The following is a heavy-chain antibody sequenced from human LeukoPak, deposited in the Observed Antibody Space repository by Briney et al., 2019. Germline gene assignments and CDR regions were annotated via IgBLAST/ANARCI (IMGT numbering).Heavy chain of an antibody. V-gene: IGHV4-59*01. CDR1: GGSISSYY. J-gene: IGHJ4*02. Sequence: PSETLCLTCTASGGSISSYYWSWIRQSPGKGLEWIGYIYYSGSTNYNPSVKSRVAMSLDTSKSQFSLSLRSVTAADTALYYCAGGGYCSSSNCFAPLFDWWGQGTLVTVSS. CDR3: AGGGYCSSSNCFAPLFDW. CDR2: IYYSGST. D-gene: IGHD2-2*01.